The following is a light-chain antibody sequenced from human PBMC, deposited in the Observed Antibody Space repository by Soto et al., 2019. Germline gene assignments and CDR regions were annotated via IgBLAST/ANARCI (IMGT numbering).Light chain of an antibody. J-gene: IGKJ1*01. CDR1: QSVSSD. Sequence: IVMTQSPATLSVSPGERATLPCMASQSVSSDLAWYHQKPGQAPRLLIYGASTRATGIPARFSGSGSGTEFTLTITSLQSEDFAVYYCQQYNNWPRTFGQGTKVDIK. CDR2: GAS. CDR3: QQYNNWPRT. V-gene: IGKV3-15*01.